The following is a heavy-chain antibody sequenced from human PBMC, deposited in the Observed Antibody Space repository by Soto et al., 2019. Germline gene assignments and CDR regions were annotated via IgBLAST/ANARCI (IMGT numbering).Heavy chain of an antibody. CDR3: ARDPRGGQYYGGGGYYYTGGNWFDP. V-gene: IGHV1-2*02. CDR1: GYTFTDNY. D-gene: IGHD3-22*01. J-gene: IGHJ5*02. Sequence: ASVKVSCKASGYTFTDNYMHWVRQAPGQGLERMGWINPKSGGTNYAQKFQGRVTMTRDTPISTAYMELSRLTSDDTAVYYCARDPRGGQYYGGGGYYYTGGNWFDPWGQGTLVTVSS. CDR2: INPKSGGT.